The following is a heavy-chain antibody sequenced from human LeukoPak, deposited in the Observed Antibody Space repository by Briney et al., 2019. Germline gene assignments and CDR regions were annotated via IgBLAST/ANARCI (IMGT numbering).Heavy chain of an antibody. CDR2: ISYDGSNK. D-gene: IGHD1-26*01. V-gene: IGHV3-30*04. CDR1: GFTFSSYA. CDR3: ARDRGSYSPTWVFDY. J-gene: IGHJ4*02. Sequence: DPGGSLRLSCAASGFTFSSYAVHWVRQAPGKGLEWVAVISYDGSNKYYTDSVKGRFTISRDNSKNTLYLQMNSLRAEDTAVYYCARDRGSYSPTWVFDYWGQGTLVTVSS.